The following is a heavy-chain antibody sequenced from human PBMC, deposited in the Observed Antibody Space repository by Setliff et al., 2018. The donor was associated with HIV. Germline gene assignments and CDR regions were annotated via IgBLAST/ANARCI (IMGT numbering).Heavy chain of an antibody. V-gene: IGHV4-59*01. J-gene: IGHJ4*02. CDR3: ARDAGGSVGNYHFDY. CDR2: IYYSGST. Sequence: SETLSLTCIVSGGSISSYYWSWIRQPPGKGLEWIGYIYYSGSTNYNPSLKNRVTISIDTSKKQFSLNLSSVTAAGTAVYYCARDAGGSVGNYHFDYWGQGTLVTVSS. CDR1: GGSISSYY. D-gene: IGHD2-15*01.